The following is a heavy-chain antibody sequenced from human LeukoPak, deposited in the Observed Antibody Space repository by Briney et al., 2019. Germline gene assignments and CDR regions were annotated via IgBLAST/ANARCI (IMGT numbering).Heavy chain of an antibody. J-gene: IGHJ2*01. CDR3: AKHSTGVEC. D-gene: IGHD3-10*01. CDR1: GYTFTSYG. CDR2: ISTYNGNT. Sequence: ASVKVSCKASGYTFTSYGISWVRQAPGQGLEWMGWISTYNGNTNSAQKLQGRVTMTADTSTSTAYMELRSLRSDDTAVYYCAKHSTGVECWGRGTLVTVSS. V-gene: IGHV1-18*01.